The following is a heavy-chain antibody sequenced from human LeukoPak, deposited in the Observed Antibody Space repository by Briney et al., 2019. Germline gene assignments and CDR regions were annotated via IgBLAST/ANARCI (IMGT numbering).Heavy chain of an antibody. Sequence: ASVKVSCKASGYTFISYGISWVRQAPGQGLEWMGWISAYNGDTNYAQKLQGRVTMTTDTSTSTAYMELRSLRSDDTAVYHCARDTGGESGTYYTATWFDPWGQGTLVTVSS. J-gene: IGHJ5*02. CDR3: ARDTGGESGTYYTATWFDP. D-gene: IGHD3-10*01. CDR1: GYTFISYG. CDR2: ISAYNGDT. V-gene: IGHV1-18*01.